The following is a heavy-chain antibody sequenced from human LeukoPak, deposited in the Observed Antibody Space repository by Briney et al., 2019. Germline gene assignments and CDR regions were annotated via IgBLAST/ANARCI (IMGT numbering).Heavy chain of an antibody. CDR2: IYSGGST. CDR3: ARVYVAAVDY. V-gene: IGHV3-53*01. CDR1: GFTVSSNY. D-gene: IGHD6-13*01. Sequence: GGSLRLSCAASGFTVSSNYMSWVRQAPGKGLEWVSVIYSGGSTYYADSVKGRFTISRDNSKNTPYLQMNSLRAEDTAVYYCARVYVAAVDYWGQGTLVTVSS. J-gene: IGHJ4*02.